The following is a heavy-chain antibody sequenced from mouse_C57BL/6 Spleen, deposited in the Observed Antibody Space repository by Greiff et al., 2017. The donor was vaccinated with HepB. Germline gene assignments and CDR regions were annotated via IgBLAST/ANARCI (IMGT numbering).Heavy chain of an antibody. V-gene: IGHV1-62-2*01. CDR1: GYTFTEYT. Sequence: VMLVESGAELVKPGASVKLSCKASGYTFTEYTIHWVKQRSGQGLEWIGWFYPGSGSIKYNEKFKDKATLTADKSSSTVYMELSRLTSEDSAVYFCARHEDDYYGSSSYWYFDVWGTGTTVTVSS. D-gene: IGHD1-1*01. CDR3: ARHEDDYYGSSSYWYFDV. CDR2: FYPGSGSI. J-gene: IGHJ1*03.